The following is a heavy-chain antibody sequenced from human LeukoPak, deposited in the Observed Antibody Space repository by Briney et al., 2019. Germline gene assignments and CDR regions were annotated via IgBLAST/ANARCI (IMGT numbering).Heavy chain of an antibody. CDR1: GFRFSDCW. J-gene: IGHJ4*02. CDR3: TRYLNQHRSG. Sequence: GGSLRLSCAASGFRFSDCWMTWGRQAPGKGLECVANIKTDGSEKYYPDSVKGRFTISRDNAKNSLYLQMNSMRVEDTAVYYRTRYLNQHRSGWRQGTLVTVSS. D-gene: IGHD3-22*01. CDR2: IKTDGSEK. V-gene: IGHV3-7*01.